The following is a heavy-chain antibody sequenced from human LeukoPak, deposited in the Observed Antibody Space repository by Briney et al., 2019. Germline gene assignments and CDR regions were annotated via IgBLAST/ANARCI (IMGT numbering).Heavy chain of an antibody. CDR2: IRQDGSER. J-gene: IGHJ4*02. D-gene: IGHD6-19*01. CDR1: GFAFSSYR. V-gene: IGHV3-7*03. Sequence: GGSLRLSCAASGFAFSSYRMSWVRQAPGKGLEWVANIRQDGSERYYVDSVKGRFTISRDDAKNSLYLQMDSLRAEDTAVYYCARGAQWLAGRFDYWGQGTLVTVSS. CDR3: ARGAQWLAGRFDY.